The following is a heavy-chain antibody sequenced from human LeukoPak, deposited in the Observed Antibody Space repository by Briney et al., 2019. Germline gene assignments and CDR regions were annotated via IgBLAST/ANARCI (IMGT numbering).Heavy chain of an antibody. CDR2: INHSGST. CDR3: ARHGVVVPAAPLYYYGMDV. Sequence: SETLSLTCAVYGGSFSGYYWSWIRQPPGKGLEWIGEINHSGSTNYNPSLKSRVTISVDTSKNQFSLKLSSVTAADTAVYYCARHGVVVPAAPLYYYGMDVWGQGTTVTVSS. CDR1: GGSFSGYY. D-gene: IGHD2-2*01. J-gene: IGHJ6*02. V-gene: IGHV4-34*01.